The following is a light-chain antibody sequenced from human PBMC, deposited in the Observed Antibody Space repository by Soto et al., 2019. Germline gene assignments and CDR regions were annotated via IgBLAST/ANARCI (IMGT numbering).Light chain of an antibody. CDR2: EVI. CDR3: SSYAGSNNLI. J-gene: IGLJ2*01. Sequence: QSVLTQPHSASGSPGQSVTISCTGTSSDVAGYNYVSWYQEHPGKAPKLVVYEVIKRPSGVPDRFSGSKSGNTASLTVSGLQAEDEADYYCSSYAGSNNLIFGGGTKVTVL. V-gene: IGLV2-8*01. CDR1: SSDVAGYNY.